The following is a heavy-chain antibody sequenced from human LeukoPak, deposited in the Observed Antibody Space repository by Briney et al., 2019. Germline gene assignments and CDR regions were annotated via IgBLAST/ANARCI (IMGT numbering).Heavy chain of an antibody. CDR3: ARDSGRRGSNYYYYYMDV. Sequence: ASVKVSCKASGHTFTGYYMHWVRQAPGQGLEWMGWINPNSGGTNYAQKFQGRVTMTRDTSISTAYMELSRLRSDDTAVYYCARDSGRRGSNYYYYYMDVWGKGTTVTVSS. D-gene: IGHD1-26*01. CDR1: GHTFTGYY. V-gene: IGHV1-2*02. CDR2: INPNSGGT. J-gene: IGHJ6*03.